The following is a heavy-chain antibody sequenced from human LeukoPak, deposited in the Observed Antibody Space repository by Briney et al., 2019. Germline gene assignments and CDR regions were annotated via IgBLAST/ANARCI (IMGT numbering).Heavy chain of an antibody. J-gene: IGHJ4*02. CDR3: ARRYSNYFFDY. V-gene: IGHV4-39*01. D-gene: IGHD4-11*01. CDR2: IYYSGST. Sequence: PSETLSLTCTVSAGSISSSSYYWGWIRQPPGKGLEWIGSIYYSGSTYYNPSLKSRVTISVDTSKNQFSLKLSSVTAADTAVYYCARRYSNYFFDYWGQGTLVTVSS. CDR1: AGSISSSSYY.